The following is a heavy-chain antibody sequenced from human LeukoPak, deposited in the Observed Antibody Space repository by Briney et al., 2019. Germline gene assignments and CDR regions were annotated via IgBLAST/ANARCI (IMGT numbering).Heavy chain of an antibody. CDR3: ARDPHGYCSGGSCFVGWFDP. CDR1: GGSFSGYY. D-gene: IGHD2-15*01. CDR2: INHSGST. V-gene: IGHV4-34*01. Sequence: SETLSLTCAVYGGSFSGYYWSRIRQPPGKGLEWIGEINHSGSTNYNPSLKSRVTISVDTSKNQFSLKLSSVTAADTAVYYCARDPHGYCSGGSCFVGWFDPWGQGTLVTVSS. J-gene: IGHJ5*02.